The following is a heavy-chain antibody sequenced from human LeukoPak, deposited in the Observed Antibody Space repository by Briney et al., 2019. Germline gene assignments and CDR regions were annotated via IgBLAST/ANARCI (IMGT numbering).Heavy chain of an antibody. CDR2: ISGSSGST. CDR1: GFTFSSYA. Sequence: GGSLRLSCAASGFTFSSYAMSWVRQAPGKGLEWVSTISGSSGSTYYADSVKGRFTISRDNSKNTLYLQMNSLRAEDTAVYYCARDHVETGFDYWGQGTLVTVSS. J-gene: IGHJ4*02. D-gene: IGHD1-1*01. V-gene: IGHV3-23*01. CDR3: ARDHVETGFDY.